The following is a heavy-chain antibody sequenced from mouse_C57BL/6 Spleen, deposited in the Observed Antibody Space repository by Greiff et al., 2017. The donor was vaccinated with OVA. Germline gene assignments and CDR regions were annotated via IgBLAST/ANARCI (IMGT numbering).Heavy chain of an antibody. CDR2: ISSGSSTI. CDR3: ARITGTRAMDY. CDR1: GFTFSDYG. V-gene: IGHV5-17*01. D-gene: IGHD4-1*01. Sequence: EVKLVESGGGLVKPGGSLKLSCAASGFTFSDYGMHWVRQAPEKGLEWVAYISSGSSTIYYAATVKGRFTLSRDNAKNTLFLQLTSLRSEDTAMYYCARITGTRAMDYWGQGTSVTVSS. J-gene: IGHJ4*01.